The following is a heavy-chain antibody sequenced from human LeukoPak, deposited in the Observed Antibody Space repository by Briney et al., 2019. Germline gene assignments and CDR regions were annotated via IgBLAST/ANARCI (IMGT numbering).Heavy chain of an antibody. CDR1: GFTLGDHW. Sequence: GGSLRLSCATSGFTLGDHWMTWVRQAPGKGLEWVANVRTDGREKYYVDSVKGRFTISRDNAKNSLYLQMNSLRVDDTAVYYCARLWSGPDYRGHGTVVTVSS. D-gene: IGHD2-8*02. CDR2: VRTDGREK. CDR3: ARLWSGPDY. J-gene: IGHJ4*01. V-gene: IGHV3-7*01.